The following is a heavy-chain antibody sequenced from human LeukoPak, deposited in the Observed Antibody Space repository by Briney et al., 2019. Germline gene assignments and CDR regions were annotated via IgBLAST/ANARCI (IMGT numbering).Heavy chain of an antibody. CDR2: VFHSGST. V-gene: IGHV4-59*05. CDR1: DASISGYY. CDR3: AGQSSAGSGYFFHY. D-gene: IGHD3-22*01. J-gene: IGHJ4*02. Sequence: PSETLSLTCTVSDASISGYYWSWIRQPPGKGLEWIGSVFHSGSTYYNPSLKSRVTISVDTSKSQFSLNLSSLTTTDTAVYYCAGQSSAGSGYFFHYWGQGTLVTVSS.